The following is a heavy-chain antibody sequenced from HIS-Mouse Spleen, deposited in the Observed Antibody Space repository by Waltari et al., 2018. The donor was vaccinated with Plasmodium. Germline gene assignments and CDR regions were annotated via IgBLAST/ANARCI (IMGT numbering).Heavy chain of an antibody. CDR2: IYYSGCT. D-gene: IGHD3-22*01. Sequence: QLQLQESGPGLVKPSETLSLTCTVSGGSISSSSYYWGWIRQPPGKGLEWIGSIYYSGCTYSNPSLKRRVTISVDTSKTQFSLQLSSVTAADSAVYYCARVPYYYDSSGYGMGWFDPWGQGTLVTVSS. V-gene: IGHV4-39*07. CDR3: ARVPYYYDSSGYGMGWFDP. J-gene: IGHJ5*02. CDR1: GGSISSSSYY.